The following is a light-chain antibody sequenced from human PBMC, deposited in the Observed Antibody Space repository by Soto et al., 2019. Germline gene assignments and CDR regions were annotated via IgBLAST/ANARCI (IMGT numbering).Light chain of an antibody. CDR3: QQYNNWPQT. V-gene: IGKV3-15*01. CDR1: QTIRSS. CDR2: GAS. J-gene: IGKJ1*01. Sequence: EVVMTQSPATLSVSLGERATLSCRASQTIRSSLAWHQQKPGQAPRLLIYGASTRATDIPARFGGSGSGTEFTLTISSLQSEDSAIYYCQQYNNWPQTFGQGTKVEIK.